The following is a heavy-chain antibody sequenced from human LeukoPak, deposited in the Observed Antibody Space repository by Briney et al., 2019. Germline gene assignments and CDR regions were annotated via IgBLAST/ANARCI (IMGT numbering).Heavy chain of an antibody. V-gene: IGHV3-48*04. CDR2: ISSSGSTM. D-gene: IGHD5-12*01. Sequence: GGSLRLSCAASGFTFSSYWMSWVRQAPGKGLEWVSYISSSGSTMYYTDSVKGRFTISRDNAKDSLYLQMNSLRAEDTAVYYCARDPGSGYEEHLDYWGQGTLVTVSS. CDR1: GFTFSSYW. CDR3: ARDPGSGYEEHLDY. J-gene: IGHJ4*02.